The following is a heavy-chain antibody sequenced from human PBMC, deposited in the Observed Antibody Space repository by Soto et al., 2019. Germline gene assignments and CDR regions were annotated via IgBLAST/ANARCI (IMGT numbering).Heavy chain of an antibody. CDR3: ARETVLLVYARLNWFDP. Sequence: LSLTCAVSGGSISSSNWWSWVRQPPGKGLEWIGEIYHSGSTNYNPSLKSRVTISVDKSKNQFSLKLSSVTAADTAVYYCARETVLLVYARLNWFDPWGQGTLVTVSS. CDR2: IYHSGST. V-gene: IGHV4-4*02. CDR1: GGSISSSNW. D-gene: IGHD2-8*01. J-gene: IGHJ5*02.